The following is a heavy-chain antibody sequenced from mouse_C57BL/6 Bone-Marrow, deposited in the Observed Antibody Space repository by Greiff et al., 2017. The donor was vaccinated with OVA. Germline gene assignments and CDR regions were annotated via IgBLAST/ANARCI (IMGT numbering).Heavy chain of an antibody. V-gene: IGHV5-17*01. D-gene: IGHD1-1*01. J-gene: IGHJ1*03. CDR3: ARSNYYGSSHWYFDV. CDR2: ISSGSSTI. Sequence: DVQLVESGGGLVKPGGSLKLSCAASGFTFSDYGMHWVRQAPEKGLEWVAYISSGSSTIYYADTVKGRFTISRDNAKNTLFLQMTSLRSEDTAMYYCARSNYYGSSHWYFDVWGTGTTVTVSS. CDR1: GFTFSDYG.